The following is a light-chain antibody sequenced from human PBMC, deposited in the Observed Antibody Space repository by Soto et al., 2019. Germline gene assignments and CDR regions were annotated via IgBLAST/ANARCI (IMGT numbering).Light chain of an antibody. CDR3: QQYSSWLRS. Sequence: EIVLTQSPATLSLSPGDRAALSCRASQTVSNLAWYQQKYGQAPTLLIYHAATTATGIPARCSGSGSGEDFTLIISSLAPDVFAVYCCQQYSSWLRSFGGGTRVEIK. CDR2: HAA. CDR1: QTVSN. V-gene: IGKV3-11*01. J-gene: IGKJ4*01.